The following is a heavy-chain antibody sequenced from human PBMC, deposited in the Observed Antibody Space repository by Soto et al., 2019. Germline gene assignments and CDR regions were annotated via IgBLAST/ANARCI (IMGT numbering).Heavy chain of an antibody. CDR2: INHSGST. Sequence: SETLSLTCAVYGGSGGYFSGYYVSWTPRPPGKGLERIGEINHSGSTNYNPSLKSRVTISVDTSKNQFSLKLSSVTAADTAVYYCARHNYDSSGYKHYYYGMDVWGQGTTVT. V-gene: IGHV4-34*01. D-gene: IGHD3-22*01. CDR1: GGSGGYFSGYY. CDR3: ARHNYDSSGYKHYYYGMDV. J-gene: IGHJ6*02.